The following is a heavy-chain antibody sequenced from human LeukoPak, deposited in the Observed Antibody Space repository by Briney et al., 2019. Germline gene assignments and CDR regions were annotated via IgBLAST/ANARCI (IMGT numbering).Heavy chain of an antibody. D-gene: IGHD3-10*01. V-gene: IGHV4-59*08. CDR3: ARHWGTYYYGSGSYLFDY. CDR1: GGSIRSYY. Sequence: SETLSLTCTVSGGSIRSYYWSWIRQPPGEGLEWIGYIYYSGSTNYNPSLKSRVTISVDTSKNQFSLKLSSVTAADTAVYYCARHWGTYYYGSGSYLFDYWGQGTLVTVSS. CDR2: IYYSGST. J-gene: IGHJ4*02.